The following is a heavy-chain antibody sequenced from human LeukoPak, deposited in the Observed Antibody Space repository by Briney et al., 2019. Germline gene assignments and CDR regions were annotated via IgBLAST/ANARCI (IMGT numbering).Heavy chain of an antibody. V-gene: IGHV1-2*02. CDR1: GYTFTGYY. CDR2: INPNSGGT. Sequence: ASVKVSCNASGYTFTGYYIHWVRQAPGQGLEWMGWINPNSGGTYFAQKFQGRVTVTRDTFIATAYMELSRLTSDDTAIYYCARDLRDVMRTGIPYEIDYWGQGTLVTVSS. J-gene: IGHJ4*02. D-gene: IGHD1-1*01. CDR3: ARDLRDVMRTGIPYEIDY.